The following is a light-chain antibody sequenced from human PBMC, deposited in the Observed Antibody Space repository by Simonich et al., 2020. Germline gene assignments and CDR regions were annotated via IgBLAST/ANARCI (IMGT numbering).Light chain of an antibody. J-gene: IGKJ1*01. Sequence: DIVMTQSPDSLAVSLGERATINCKSSQSVLYSSNNKNYLAWYHQKPGQPPKLLIYWASTRESGVPDRFSGSRSGTDFTLTISSLQAEDVAVYYCQQYYSTPRTFGQGTKVEIK. V-gene: IGKV4-1*01. CDR1: QSVLYSSNNKNY. CDR2: WAS. CDR3: QQYYSTPRT.